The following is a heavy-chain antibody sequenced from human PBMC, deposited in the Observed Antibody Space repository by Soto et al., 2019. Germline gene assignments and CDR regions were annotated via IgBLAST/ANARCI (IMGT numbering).Heavy chain of an antibody. J-gene: IGHJ4*02. V-gene: IGHV4-59*12. CDR3: ARTSRFDC. CDR1: GGSISNYY. CDR2: IYYSGST. Sequence: SETLSLTCTVSGGSISNYYWTWIRQPPGKGLEWIGYIYYSGSTNYNPSLKSRVTMSVDTSKNQFSLKLSSVTAADTAVYYCARTSRFDCWGQGTLVTVSS. D-gene: IGHD6-6*01.